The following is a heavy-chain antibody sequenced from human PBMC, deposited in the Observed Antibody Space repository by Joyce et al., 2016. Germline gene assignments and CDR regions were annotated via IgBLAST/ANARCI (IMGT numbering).Heavy chain of an antibody. J-gene: IGHJ3*02. CDR3: ARDAGFGLDALDI. CDR1: GDFVSSNSAA. CDR2: TFYRAKWYN. V-gene: IGHV6-1*01. Sequence: QVQLQQSGPGLVKPSQILSLTCAISGDFVSSNSAAWNWIRQSRSKGLEWLGRTFYRAKWYNDYAVSVRSRISINPDTTKNLFSLDLNSGTPDDTAVYYCARDAGFGLDALDIWGQGTMVTVSS. D-gene: IGHD3/OR15-3a*01.